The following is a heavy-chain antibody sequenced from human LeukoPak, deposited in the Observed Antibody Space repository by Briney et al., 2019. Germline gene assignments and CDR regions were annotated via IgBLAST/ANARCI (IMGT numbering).Heavy chain of an antibody. V-gene: IGHV3-23*01. J-gene: IGHJ3*02. CDR3: ANWPDAFDI. CDR2: ISGSGGSA. CDR1: GFTFSSYA. Sequence: AVGSLRLSCAASGFTFSSYAMSWVRQAPGKGLEWVSAISGSGGSAYYADSVKGRFTISRDNSKNTLYLQMNSLRAEDTAVYYCANWPDAFDIWGQGTMVTVSS.